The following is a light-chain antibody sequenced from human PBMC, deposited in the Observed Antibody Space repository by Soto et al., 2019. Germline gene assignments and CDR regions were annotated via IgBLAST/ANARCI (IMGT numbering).Light chain of an antibody. CDR3: QHNCGPLT. J-gene: IGKJ4*02. CDR1: QTITNR. CDR2: DAS. V-gene: IGKV1-5*01. Sequence: DIEMTQSPSTVSASVGDRVTITCRASQTITNRLAWYQQKPGKAPKVLIYDASSLASGVPSRFSGSGSGTDFILTSSRPQPDDFASYDCQHNCGPLTFGRGTKVEVK.